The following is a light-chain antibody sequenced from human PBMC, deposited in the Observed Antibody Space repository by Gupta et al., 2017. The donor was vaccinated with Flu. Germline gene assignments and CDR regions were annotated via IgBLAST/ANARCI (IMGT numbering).Light chain of an antibody. CDR1: SSNIGSSS. V-gene: IGLV1-44*01. Sequence: QSVLTQPPSASGTPGQRVTISCSGSSSNIGSSSVNWYQQLPRTAPRLLIYSGNRRPSGVPDRFSGSKSGTSASLAISGLQPEDEADHYCAALDDSLNGPVFGGGTKVTVL. CDR2: SGN. J-gene: IGLJ3*02. CDR3: AALDDSLNGPV.